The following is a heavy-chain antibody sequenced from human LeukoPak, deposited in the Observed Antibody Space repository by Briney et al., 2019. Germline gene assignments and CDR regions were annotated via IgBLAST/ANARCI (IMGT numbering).Heavy chain of an antibody. D-gene: IGHD3-16*02. Sequence: PSETLSLTCTVSGGSISSSSYYWGWIRQPPGKGLEWIGSLYYSGSTYYDPSLKSRATISVETSKNQFSLKLSSVTAADTAVYYCARADYVWGSYPTPYYFDYWGQGTLVTVSS. J-gene: IGHJ4*02. V-gene: IGHV4-39*01. CDR1: GGSISSSSYY. CDR2: LYYSGST. CDR3: ARADYVWGSYPTPYYFDY.